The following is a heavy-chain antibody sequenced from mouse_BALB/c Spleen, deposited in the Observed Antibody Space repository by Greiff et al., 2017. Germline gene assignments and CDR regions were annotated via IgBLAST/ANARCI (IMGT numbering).Heavy chain of an antibody. CDR1: GFNIKDTY. J-gene: IGHJ1*01. CDR3: ARWDYDGGYFDV. V-gene: IGHV14-3*02. CDR2: IDPANGNT. D-gene: IGHD2-4*01. Sequence: VHVKQSGAELVKPGASVKLSCTASGFNIKDTYMHWVKQRPEQGLEWIGRIDPANGNTKYDPKFQGKATITADTSSNTAYLQLSSLTSEDTAVYYCARWDYDGGYFDVWGAGTTVTVSS.